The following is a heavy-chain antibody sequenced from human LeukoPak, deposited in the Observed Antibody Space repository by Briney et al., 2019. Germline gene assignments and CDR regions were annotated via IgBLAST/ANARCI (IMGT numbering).Heavy chain of an antibody. V-gene: IGHV2-70*04. CDR2: IDWDDDE. J-gene: IGHJ4*02. D-gene: IGHD1-1*01. CDR1: GFSLSASGMP. CDR3: ARSERGFFDY. Sequence: CGPTLVPPTQTLTLTCTFSGFSLSASGMPVHWIRQPPGKALEWLARIDWDDDEYYSTSLKTRLTISKDTSKNQVVLTMTNMGPVDTATYFCARSERGFFDYWGQGTLVTVSS.